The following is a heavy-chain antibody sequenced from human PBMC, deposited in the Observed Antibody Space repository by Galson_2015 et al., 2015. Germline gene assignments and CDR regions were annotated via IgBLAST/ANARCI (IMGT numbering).Heavy chain of an antibody. CDR3: AREFGYCTGGSCFCDT. V-gene: IGHV3-33*01. CDR1: GFTFSSFS. CDR2: MWIDGNK. Sequence: SLRLSCAASGFTFSSFSMHWVRQAPGRGLEWVAAMWIDGNKYYNEDVRGRFTISRDNAKNTLSLQMDSLRAEDTSLYYCAREFGYCTGGSCFCDTWGPGTLVTVSS. J-gene: IGHJ5*02. D-gene: IGHD2-15*01.